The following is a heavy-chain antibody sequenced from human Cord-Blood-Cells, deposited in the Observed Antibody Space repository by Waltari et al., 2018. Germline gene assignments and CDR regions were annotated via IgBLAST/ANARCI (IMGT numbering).Heavy chain of an antibody. CDR1: GRSFSGYS. CDR3: ARAPITYCSSTSCYAFDI. J-gene: IGHJ3*02. D-gene: IGHD2-2*01. Sequence: QVQLQQWGAGLLKPSETLSLTCAVYGRSFSGYSWSWIRTPPGKGLEWIGEINHSGSTNYNPSLKSRVTISVDTSKNQFSLKLSSVTAADTAVYYCARAPITYCSSTSCYAFDIWGQGTMVTVSS. V-gene: IGHV4-34*01. CDR2: INHSGST.